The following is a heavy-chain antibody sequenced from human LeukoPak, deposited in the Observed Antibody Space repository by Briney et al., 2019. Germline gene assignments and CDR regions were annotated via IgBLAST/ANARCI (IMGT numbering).Heavy chain of an antibody. CDR2: ISSSSSYI. Sequence: GGSLRLSCAASGFTFSSYSMNWVRQAPGKGLEWVSSISSSSSYIYYADSVKGRFTISRDNAKNSLYLQMNSLRAEDTAVYYCARAFYGDHPTRYWGQGTLVTVSS. CDR1: GFTFSSYS. D-gene: IGHD2/OR15-2a*01. V-gene: IGHV3-21*01. J-gene: IGHJ4*02. CDR3: ARAFYGDHPTRY.